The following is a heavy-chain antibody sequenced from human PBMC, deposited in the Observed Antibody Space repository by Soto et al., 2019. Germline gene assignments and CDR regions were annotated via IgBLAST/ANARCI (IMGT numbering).Heavy chain of an antibody. CDR2: ISSDSNYM. V-gene: IGHV3-21*02. CDR1: GFIFTTYT. CDR3: AKARGGPVTKGASFEY. J-gene: IGHJ4*02. Sequence: EVQLVESGGDLVKPGGSLRLSCEASGFIFTTYTMNWVRQAPGKGLEWVSSISSDSNYMFHANSVKGRFTISRDNAKNSLYLQMNSLRAEDTAVYYCAKARGGPVTKGASFEYWGQGTLVTVSS. D-gene: IGHD3-16*01.